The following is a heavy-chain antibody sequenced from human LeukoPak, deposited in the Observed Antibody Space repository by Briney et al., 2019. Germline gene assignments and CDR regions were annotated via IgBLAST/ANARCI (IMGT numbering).Heavy chain of an antibody. V-gene: IGHV4-34*01. Sequence: SETLSLTCAVYGGSFSGYYWSWIRQPPGKGLEWIGEINHSGSTNYNPSLKSRVTISVDTSKNQFSLKLSSVTAADTAVYYCASGIAAPYYRGQGTLVTVSS. D-gene: IGHD6-6*01. CDR1: GGSFSGYY. CDR2: INHSGST. CDR3: ASGIAAPYY. J-gene: IGHJ4*02.